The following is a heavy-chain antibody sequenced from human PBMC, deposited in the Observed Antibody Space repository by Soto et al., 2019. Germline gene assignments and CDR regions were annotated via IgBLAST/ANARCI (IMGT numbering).Heavy chain of an antibody. J-gene: IGHJ2*01. CDR1: GGSFSGYY. CDR3: ARESHDILSGPRWVWYVDL. V-gene: IGHV4-34*01. D-gene: IGHD3-9*01. Sequence: QVQLQQWGAGPLRPLETLSLTCGVSGGSFSGYYWAWIRQSPGKGLEWIGEINDRGSINYNPSLKSRVSISVDTSKNHYSLNLRSVTAADTAVYYCARESHDILSGPRWVWYVDLWGRGTLVTVSS. CDR2: INDRGSI.